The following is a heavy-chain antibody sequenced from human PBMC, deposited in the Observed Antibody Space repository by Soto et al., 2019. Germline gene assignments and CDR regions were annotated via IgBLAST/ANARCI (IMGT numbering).Heavy chain of an antibody. D-gene: IGHD3-9*01. CDR3: ATLADYDILTGYLHFDY. V-gene: IGHV4-4*02. CDR1: GGSISSSNW. Sequence: SETLSLTCAVSGGSISSSNWWSWVRQPPGKGLEWIGEIYHSGSTNYNPSLKSRVTISVDKSKNQFSLKLSSVAAADTAVYYCATLADYDILTGYLHFDYWGPGTLVTVSS. J-gene: IGHJ4*02. CDR2: IYHSGST.